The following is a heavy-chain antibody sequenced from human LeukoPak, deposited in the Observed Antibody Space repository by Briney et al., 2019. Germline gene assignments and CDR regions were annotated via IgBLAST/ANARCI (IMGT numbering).Heavy chain of an antibody. D-gene: IGHD3-10*01. CDR2: ISWNSGSI. CDR3: AKGRQSSGNYRWFDP. CDR1: GFTFDDYA. J-gene: IGHJ5*02. V-gene: IGHV3-9*01. Sequence: PGGSLRLSCAASGFTFDDYAMHWVRQAPGKGLEWVSGISWNSGSIGYADSVKGRFTISRDNAKNSLYLQMNSLTTEDTALYYCAKGRQSSGNYRWFDPWGQGTLVTVSS.